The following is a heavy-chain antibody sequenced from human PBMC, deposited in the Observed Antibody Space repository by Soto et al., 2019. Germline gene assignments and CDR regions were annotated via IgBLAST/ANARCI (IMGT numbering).Heavy chain of an antibody. CDR1: GGSISSSSYY. V-gene: IGHV4-39*01. CDR3: ARQLGSYDILTGYLYYFDY. D-gene: IGHD3-9*01. J-gene: IGHJ4*02. Sequence: PSETLSLTCTVSGGSISSSSYYWGWIRQPPGKGLEWIGSIYYSGSTYYNPSLKSRVTISVDTSKNQFSLKLSSVTAADTAVYYCARQLGSYDILTGYLYYFDYWGQGTLVTVSS. CDR2: IYYSGST.